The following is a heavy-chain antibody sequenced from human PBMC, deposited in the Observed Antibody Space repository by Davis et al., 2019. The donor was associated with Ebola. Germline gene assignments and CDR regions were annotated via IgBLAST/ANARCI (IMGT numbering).Heavy chain of an antibody. CDR1: GFTFSSYG. CDR2: ISYDGSNQ. V-gene: IGHV3-30*18. D-gene: IGHD3-3*01. J-gene: IGHJ4*02. Sequence: GESLKISCAASGFTFSSYGIHWVRQAPGKGLEWVAVISYDGSNQYYADSVKGRFTISRDNSKNTLNLQMNSLRVEDTAVYYCAKRSYNGNDFWIFDYWGQGTLVTVSS. CDR3: AKRSYNGNDFWIFDY.